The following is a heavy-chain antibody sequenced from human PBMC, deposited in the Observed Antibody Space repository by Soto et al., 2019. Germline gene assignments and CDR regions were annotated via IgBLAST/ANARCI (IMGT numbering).Heavy chain of an antibody. D-gene: IGHD1-1*01. Sequence: EVQLVESGGGLVKPGGSLRLSCAASGFTFSSYCMNWVSQAPGKGLEWVSSISSSSSYIYYADSVRGRFTISRDNAKNSLYRQMNSLRGEDTAVYYCSRDYYRCNWENGYYYYAMDVWCQGPTVTASS. J-gene: IGHJ6*02. V-gene: IGHV3-21*01. CDR2: ISSSSSYI. CDR1: GFTFSSYC. CDR3: SRDYYRCNWENGYYYYAMDV.